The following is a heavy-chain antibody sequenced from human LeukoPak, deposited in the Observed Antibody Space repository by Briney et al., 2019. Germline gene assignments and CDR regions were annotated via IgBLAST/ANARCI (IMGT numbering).Heavy chain of an antibody. CDR2: ISYDGSNK. CDR1: GFTFSSYG. D-gene: IGHD4-23*01. Sequence: GGSLRLSCAASGFTFSSYGMRWVRQAPGKGLEWVAVISYDGSNKYYADSVKGRFTISRDNSKNTLYLQMNSLRAEDTAVYYCASGNPRSFDIWGQGTMVTVSS. J-gene: IGHJ3*02. V-gene: IGHV3-30*03. CDR3: ASGNPRSFDI.